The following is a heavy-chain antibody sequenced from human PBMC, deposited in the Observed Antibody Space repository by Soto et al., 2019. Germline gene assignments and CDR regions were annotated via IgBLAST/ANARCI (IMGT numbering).Heavy chain of an antibody. J-gene: IGHJ6*02. CDR3: AKDRRPNYYYGMDV. Sequence: QVQLVESGGGVVQTGRSLRLSCAASGFTFSSYGMHWVRQAPGKGLEWVAVISYDGSNKYYADSVKGRFTLSRDNSKNTLYLQMNTLRAEDTAVYYCAKDRRPNYYYGMDVWGQGNTVTVSS. V-gene: IGHV3-30*18. CDR2: ISYDGSNK. CDR1: GFTFSSYG.